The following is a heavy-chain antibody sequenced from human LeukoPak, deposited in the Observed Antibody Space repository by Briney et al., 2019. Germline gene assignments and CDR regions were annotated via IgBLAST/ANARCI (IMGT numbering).Heavy chain of an antibody. CDR1: GGSISSYY. CDR3: ARVLVGWSEVSLNWYFDL. J-gene: IGHJ2*01. CDR2: IYYSGST. Sequence: SETLSLTCTVSGGSISSYYWSWIRQPPGKGLEWIGYIYYSGSTNYNPSLKSRVTISVDTSKNQFSLKLSSVTAADTAVYYCARVLVGWSEVSLNWYFDLWGRGTLVTVSS. D-gene: IGHD6-19*01. V-gene: IGHV4-59*01.